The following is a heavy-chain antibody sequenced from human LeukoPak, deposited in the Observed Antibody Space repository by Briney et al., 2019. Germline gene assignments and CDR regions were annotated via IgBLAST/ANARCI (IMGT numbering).Heavy chain of an antibody. CDR1: GFTFTDYW. D-gene: IGHD3-16*01. CDR2: IKSISAGGTA. CDR3: TTRGDYFDR. V-gene: IGHV3-15*01. J-gene: IGHJ4*02. Sequence: GGSLRLSCAASGFTFTDYWMTWVRQAPGKGLEWVGRIKSISAGGTADYAAPVNGRFTLSRDDSKNTVYLQMNNLQTEDTALYYCTTRGDYFDRWGQGTLVTVSS.